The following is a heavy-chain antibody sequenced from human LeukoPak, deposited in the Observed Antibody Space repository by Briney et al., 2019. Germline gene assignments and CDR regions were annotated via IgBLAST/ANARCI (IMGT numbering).Heavy chain of an antibody. D-gene: IGHD6-6*01. V-gene: IGHV3-30*02. J-gene: IGHJ4*02. CDR2: IRYDGSNK. Sequence: GGSLRLSCAASGFTFSSYGMHWVRQAPGKGLEWVAFIRYDGSNKYYADSVKGRFTIPRDNSKNTLYLQMNSLIAEDTAVYCCAKIYRGGSSPTYWGQGTQVTVSS. CDR1: GFTFSSYG. CDR3: AKIYRGGSSPTY.